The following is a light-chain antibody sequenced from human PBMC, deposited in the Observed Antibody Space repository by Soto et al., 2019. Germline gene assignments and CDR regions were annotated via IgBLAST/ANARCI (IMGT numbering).Light chain of an antibody. CDR2: NVY. Sequence: QSALTQPASVSGSPGQSITIFCTGTSSDVGAYNFVSWHQQHPGKAPKLMIYNVYDRPSGISYRFSGSKSGNTASLTISGLQAEDEADYYCSAYTVSRTYVFGTGTKLTVL. J-gene: IGLJ1*01. CDR1: SSDVGAYNF. V-gene: IGLV2-14*03. CDR3: SAYTVSRTYV.